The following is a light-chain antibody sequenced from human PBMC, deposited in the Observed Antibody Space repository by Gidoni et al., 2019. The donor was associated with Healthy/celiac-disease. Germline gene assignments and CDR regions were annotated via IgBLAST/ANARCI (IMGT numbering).Light chain of an antibody. CDR3: YSTDSSGVV. CDR2: EDS. J-gene: IGLJ2*01. Sequence: SYELTQPPSVSVSPGQTARITCSGDALPKKYAYWYQQKSGQAPVLVIYEDSKRPSGLPERFSGSSSGTMATLTISGAQVEDEADYYCYSTDSSGVVFGGGTKLTVL. CDR1: ALPKKY. V-gene: IGLV3-10*01.